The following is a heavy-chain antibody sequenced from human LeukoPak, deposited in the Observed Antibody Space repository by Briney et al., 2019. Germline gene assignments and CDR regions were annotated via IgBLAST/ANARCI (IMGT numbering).Heavy chain of an antibody. V-gene: IGHV3-48*01. Sequence: PGGSLRLSCAASGFTFSSYSMNWVRQAPGKGLEWVSYISSGSSIIYHADSVRGRFTISRDNAKNSLYLQMNSLRAGDTAVYYCARDRDLVGATPFDYWGQGTLVTVSS. J-gene: IGHJ4*02. CDR1: GFTFSSYS. D-gene: IGHD1-26*01. CDR3: ARDRDLVGATPFDY. CDR2: ISSGSSII.